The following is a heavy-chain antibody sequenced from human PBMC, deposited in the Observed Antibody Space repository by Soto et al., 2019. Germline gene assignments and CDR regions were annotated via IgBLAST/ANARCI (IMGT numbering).Heavy chain of an antibody. CDR2: ISYDGSNK. CDR1: GFTFSSYG. V-gene: IGHV3-30*18. D-gene: IGHD1-26*01. Sequence: PGGSLRLSCAASGFTFSSYGMHWVRQAPGKGLERVAVISYDGSNKYYADSVKGRFTISRDNFKNTLYLQMNSLRAEDTAVYYCAKDVHSYYYYGMDVWGQGTTVTVSS. CDR3: AKDVHSYYYYGMDV. J-gene: IGHJ6*02.